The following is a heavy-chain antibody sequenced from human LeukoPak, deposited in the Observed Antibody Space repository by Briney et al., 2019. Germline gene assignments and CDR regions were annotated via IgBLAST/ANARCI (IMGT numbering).Heavy chain of an antibody. CDR3: ARDQIDYYGSFDP. V-gene: IGHV1-2*02. CDR1: GYTFTGYY. D-gene: IGHD3-10*01. J-gene: IGHJ5*02. CDR2: INPNSGAT. Sequence: GASVKVSCKASGYTFTGYYMHWVRQAPGQGLEWMGWINPNSGATTYAQKFQGRVTMTRDTSISTAYMELRSLRSDDTAVYYCARDQIDYYGSFDPWGQGTLVTVSS.